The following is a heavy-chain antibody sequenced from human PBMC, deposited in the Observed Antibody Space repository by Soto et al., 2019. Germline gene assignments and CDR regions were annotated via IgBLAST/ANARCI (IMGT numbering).Heavy chain of an antibody. CDR3: ARDRPDFWSGYSDYYYGMAV. J-gene: IGHJ6*02. Sequence: PGGSLRLSCAASGFTFSSYEMNWVRQAPGKGLEWVSYISSSGSTIYYADSVKGRFTISRDNAKNSLYLQMNSLRAEDTAVYYCARDRPDFWSGYSDYYYGMAVWGQGTTVTVSS. D-gene: IGHD3-3*01. CDR2: ISSSGSTI. CDR1: GFTFSSYE. V-gene: IGHV3-48*03.